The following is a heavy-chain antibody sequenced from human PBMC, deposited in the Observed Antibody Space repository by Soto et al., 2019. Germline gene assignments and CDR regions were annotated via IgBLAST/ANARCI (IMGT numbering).Heavy chain of an antibody. Sequence: QVQLVESGGGVVQPGRSLRLSCAASGFTFSNYGMHWVRQAPGKGLEWVAHTSYDDSSKYYADSVKGRFTISRDNSENTLSLHMDSLIPDDTAIYYCARDRSSSSSFYYGVDVWGQGTAVSVSS. V-gene: IGHV3-30*03. CDR2: TSYDDSSK. CDR3: ARDRSSSSSFYYGVDV. D-gene: IGHD6-6*01. CDR1: GFTFSNYG. J-gene: IGHJ6*02.